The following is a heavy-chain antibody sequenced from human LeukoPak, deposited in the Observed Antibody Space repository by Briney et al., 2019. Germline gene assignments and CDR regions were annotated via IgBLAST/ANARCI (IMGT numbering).Heavy chain of an antibody. CDR1: GGPFSGYY. V-gene: IGHV4-34*01. CDR3: ARLTYYYGMDV. J-gene: IGHJ6*02. Sequence: PSETLSLTCAVYGGPFSGYYWSGIRQPPGKGLEWIGEINHSGSTNYNPSLKSRVTISVDTSKNRFSLKLSSVTAADTAVYYCARLTYYYGMDVWGQGTTVTVSS. CDR2: INHSGST.